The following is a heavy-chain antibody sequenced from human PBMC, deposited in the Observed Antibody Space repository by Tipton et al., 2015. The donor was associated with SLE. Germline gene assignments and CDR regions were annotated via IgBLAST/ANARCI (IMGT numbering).Heavy chain of an antibody. J-gene: IGHJ6*02. CDR3: AREVVAAPYYYYGMDV. Sequence: TLSLTCAVYGGSFSGYYWSWIRQPPGKGLEWIGEINHSGSTNYNPSLKSRVTISVDTSKNQFSLKLSSVTAADTAVYYCAREVVAAPYYYYGMDVWGQGTTVTVSS. CDR1: GGSFSGYY. D-gene: IGHD2-15*01. CDR2: INHSGST. V-gene: IGHV4-34*01.